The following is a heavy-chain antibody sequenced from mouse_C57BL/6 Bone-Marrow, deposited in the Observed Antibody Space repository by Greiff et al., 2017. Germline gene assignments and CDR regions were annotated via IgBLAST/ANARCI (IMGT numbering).Heavy chain of an antibody. Sequence: VQLQESGAELVRPGTSVKMSCKASGYTFTNYWIGWAKQRPGHGLEWIGDIYPGGGYTNYNEKFKGKATLTADKSSSTAYMQFSSLTSEDSAIYYCARGNYDGSSYEYIDVWGTGTTVTVSS. CDR2: IYPGGGYT. CDR3: ARGNYDGSSYEYIDV. CDR1: GYTFTNYW. D-gene: IGHD1-1*01. J-gene: IGHJ1*03. V-gene: IGHV1-63*01.